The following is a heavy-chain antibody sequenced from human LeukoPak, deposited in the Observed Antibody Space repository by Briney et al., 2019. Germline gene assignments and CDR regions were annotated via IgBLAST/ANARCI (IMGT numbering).Heavy chain of an antibody. J-gene: IGHJ3*02. V-gene: IGHV3-23*01. D-gene: IGHD3-10*01. CDR2: ISGSGGST. Sequence: GGSLRLSCAASGFTFSSYAMSWVRQAPGNGLEWVSAISGSGGSTYYADSVKGRFTISRDNSKNTLYLQMNSLRAEDTAVYYCANAGSYYGSGKDAFDIWGQGTMVTVSS. CDR3: ANAGSYYGSGKDAFDI. CDR1: GFTFSSYA.